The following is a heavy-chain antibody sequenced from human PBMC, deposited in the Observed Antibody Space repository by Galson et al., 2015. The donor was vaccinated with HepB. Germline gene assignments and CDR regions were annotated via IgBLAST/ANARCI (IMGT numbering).Heavy chain of an antibody. J-gene: IGHJ6*02. CDR2: ISSSGSTI. Sequence: SLRLSCAASGFTFSDYYMSWIRQAPGKGLEWVSYISSSGSTIYYADSVKGRFTTSRDNAKNSLYLQMSSLRAEDTAVYYCARDGTIYCSSTSCYSGYYYYGMDVWGQGTTVTVSS. CDR1: GFTFSDYY. CDR3: ARDGTIYCSSTSCYSGYYYYGMDV. V-gene: IGHV3-11*01. D-gene: IGHD2-2*01.